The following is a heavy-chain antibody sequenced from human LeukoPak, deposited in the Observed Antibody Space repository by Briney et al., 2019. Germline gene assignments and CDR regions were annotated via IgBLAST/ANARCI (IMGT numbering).Heavy chain of an antibody. J-gene: IGHJ4*02. CDR2: INHSGST. CDR3: ARRRFVTVAGMIDY. D-gene: IGHD6-19*01. Sequence: SETLSLTCAVYGGSFSGYYWSWIRQPPGKGLEWIGEINHSGSTNYNPSLKSRVTISVDTSKNQFSLKLSSVTAADTAVYYCARRRFVTVAGMIDYWGQGTLVTVSS. V-gene: IGHV4-34*01. CDR1: GGSFSGYY.